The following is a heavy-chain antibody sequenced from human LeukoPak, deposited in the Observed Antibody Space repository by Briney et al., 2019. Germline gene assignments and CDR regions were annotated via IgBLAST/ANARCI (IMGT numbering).Heavy chain of an antibody. CDR3: ARGFGDWGLSWFDP. CDR2: INHSGST. D-gene: IGHD3-10*01. Sequence: SETLSLTCAVYGGSFSGYYWSWIRQPPGKGLEWIGEINHSGSTNYNPPLKSRVTISVDTSKNQFSLKLSSVTAADTAVYYCARGFGDWGLSWFDPWGQGTLVTVSS. CDR1: GGSFSGYY. V-gene: IGHV4-34*01. J-gene: IGHJ5*02.